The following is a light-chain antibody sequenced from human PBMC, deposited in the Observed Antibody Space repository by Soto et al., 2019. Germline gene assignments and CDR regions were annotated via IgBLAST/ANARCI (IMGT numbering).Light chain of an antibody. CDR3: QQYKSYPWT. V-gene: IGKV1-5*03. CDR1: QSISTW. J-gene: IGKJ1*01. CDR2: KAS. Sequence: DIQMTQSPSTLSASVGDRVTITCRASQSISTWLAWYQQKPGKATKLLIYKASSLESGVPSRFRGSGSGTESTLTISSLQPDDFATYYCQQYKSYPWTFGQGTKVEVK.